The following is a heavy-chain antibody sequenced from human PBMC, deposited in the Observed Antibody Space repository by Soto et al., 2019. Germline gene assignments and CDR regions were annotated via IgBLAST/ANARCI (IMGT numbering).Heavy chain of an antibody. D-gene: IGHD2-2*01. CDR3: TRLPPYCSSTSCPQNDAFDL. CDR1: GFTLSDSA. CDR2: IRSKANSYAA. V-gene: IGHV3-73*01. J-gene: IGHJ3*01. Sequence: GGSMRLSCAASGFTLSDSAMHWVRQASGKGLEWVGRIRSKANSYAAAYAASVKGRFTISRDDSKNTAYLQMNSLKTEDPAVYYCTRLPPYCSSTSCPQNDAFDLWGQVTMVTVSS.